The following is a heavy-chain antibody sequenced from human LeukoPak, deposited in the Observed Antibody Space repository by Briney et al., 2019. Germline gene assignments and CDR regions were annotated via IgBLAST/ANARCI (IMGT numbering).Heavy chain of an antibody. J-gene: IGHJ4*02. V-gene: IGHV4-34*01. CDR3: ARVSTSIAVAGFDY. CDR2: INHSGST. Sequence: PSETLSLTCAVYGGSFSGYYWSWIRQPPGKGLEWIGEINHSGSTNYNPSLKSRVTISVDTSKNQFSLKLSSVTAADTAVYYCARVSTSIAVAGFDYWGQGTLVTVSS. D-gene: IGHD6-19*01. CDR1: GGSFSGYY.